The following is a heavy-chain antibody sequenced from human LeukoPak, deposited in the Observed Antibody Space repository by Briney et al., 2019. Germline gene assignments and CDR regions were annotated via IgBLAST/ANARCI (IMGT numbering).Heavy chain of an antibody. CDR3: AAIQTKATDV. D-gene: IGHD5-12*01. Sequence: PSETLSLTCAVSGYSISSGYYWGWIRQPPGKGLEWIGSIYHSGSTYYNPSLKSRVTISVDTSKNQFSLKLSSVTAADTAVYYCAAIQTKATDVWGKGTTVTVSS. CDR2: IYHSGST. J-gene: IGHJ6*04. V-gene: IGHV4-38-2*01. CDR1: GYSISSGYY.